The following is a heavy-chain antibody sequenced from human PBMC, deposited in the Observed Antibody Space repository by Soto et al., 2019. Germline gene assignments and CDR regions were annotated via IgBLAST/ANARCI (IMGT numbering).Heavy chain of an antibody. Sequence: EVQLVESGGGLVQPGGSLRLSCAASGFSFSSYWMHWVRQAPGKGLVWVSRIKTDGSTTNYADSVQGRFTVSRDNAENTLYLQMTSLRTEDTAVYYCARVGQGAWYFDLWGRGTLVTVSS. V-gene: IGHV3-74*01. CDR3: ARVGQGAWYFDL. CDR2: IKTDGSTT. J-gene: IGHJ2*01. D-gene: IGHD1-26*01. CDR1: GFSFSSYW.